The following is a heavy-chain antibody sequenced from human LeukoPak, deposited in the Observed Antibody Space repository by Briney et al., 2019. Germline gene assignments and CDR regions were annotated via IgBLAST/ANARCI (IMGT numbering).Heavy chain of an antibody. J-gene: IGHJ4*02. D-gene: IGHD3-3*01. CDR1: GFTFSSYG. CDR3: ARVHFVGGTYYTPPDY. V-gene: IGHV3-33*08. Sequence: GGSLRLSCAASGFTFSSYGMHWVRQAPDKGLEWVAVIWYDGSNKYYPDSVRGRFTISRDNYQNTVYLQMNSLRAEDTAVYYCARVHFVGGTYYTPPDYWGQGTLVTVSS. CDR2: IWYDGSNK.